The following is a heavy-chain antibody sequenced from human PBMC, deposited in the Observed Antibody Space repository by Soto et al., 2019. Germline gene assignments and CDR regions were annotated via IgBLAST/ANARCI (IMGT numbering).Heavy chain of an antibody. J-gene: IGHJ4*02. D-gene: IGHD3-10*01. CDR1: GYTFANYY. Sequence: GASVKVSCKASGYTFANYYINWLPQAAGQGLEWMGWMSPSSGDTGYAQKFQGRVTMTRDTSINTAYVELSSLRSEDTALYYCARGVDAGVDYWGQGTLVTVSS. CDR2: MSPSSGDT. V-gene: IGHV1-8*01. CDR3: ARGVDAGVDY.